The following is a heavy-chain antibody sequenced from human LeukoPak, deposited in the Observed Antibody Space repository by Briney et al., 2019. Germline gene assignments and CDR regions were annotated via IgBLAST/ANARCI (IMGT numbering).Heavy chain of an antibody. CDR2: IWYDGSNK. CDR3: ARGVGRMVRGVIVRAFDI. D-gene: IGHD3-10*01. CDR1: GFTFSSYG. V-gene: IGHV3-33*01. J-gene: IGHJ3*02. Sequence: PGGSLRLSCAASGFTFSSYGMHWVRQAPGKGLEWVAVIWYDGSNKYYADSVKGRFTISRDNSKNTLYLQMNSLRAEDTAVYYCARGVGRMVRGVIVRAFDIWGQGTMVTVSS.